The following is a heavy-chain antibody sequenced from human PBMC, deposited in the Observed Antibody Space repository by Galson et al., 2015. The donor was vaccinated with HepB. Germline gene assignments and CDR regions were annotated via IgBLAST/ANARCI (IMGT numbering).Heavy chain of an antibody. CDR2: MSYDGSNK. CDR1: GFIFSDYA. D-gene: IGHD2-2*02. CDR3: ARGSCDRYCTSTSCHSPEDY. J-gene: IGHJ4*02. Sequence: SLRLSCAASGFIFSDYAMHWVRQAPGKGLEWVAVMSYDGSNKSYADSVKGRFTISRDNAKITLYLQMNSLRVEDTALYYCARGSCDRYCTSTSCHSPEDYGVQGTLVTVSS. V-gene: IGHV3-30*04.